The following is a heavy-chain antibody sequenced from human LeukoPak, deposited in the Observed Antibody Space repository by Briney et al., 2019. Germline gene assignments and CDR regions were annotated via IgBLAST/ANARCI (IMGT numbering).Heavy chain of an antibody. CDR3: AKDRGGYCSSTSCYDLFDY. J-gene: IGHJ4*02. V-gene: IGHV3-23*01. CDR2: ISGSGGTT. Sequence: GGSLRLSCAASGFTFNRYGMSWVRQAPGKGLEWVSAISGSGGTTYYADSVKGRFTISRDNSKNTLYLQMNSLRAEDTAVYYCAKDRGGYCSSTSCYDLFDYWGQGTLVTVSS. D-gene: IGHD2-2*01. CDR1: GFTFNRYG.